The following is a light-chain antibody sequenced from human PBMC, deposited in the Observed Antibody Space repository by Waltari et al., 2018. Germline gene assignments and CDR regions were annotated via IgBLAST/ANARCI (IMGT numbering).Light chain of an antibody. J-gene: IGKJ5*01. CDR1: QSVSS. Sequence: EFVLTQSPATLSLSPGGRATLSCRASQSVSSLAWYQQKPGQAPTLLIYDASTRATGSPARFSGSGSGTDFTLSFSSVEPEDFAVYYCHQRSSWPTFGQGTRLEIE. V-gene: IGKV3-11*01. CDR3: HQRSSWPT. CDR2: DAS.